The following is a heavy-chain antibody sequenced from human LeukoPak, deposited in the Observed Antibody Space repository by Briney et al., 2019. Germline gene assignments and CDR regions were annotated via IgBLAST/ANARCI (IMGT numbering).Heavy chain of an antibody. D-gene: IGHD3-22*01. J-gene: IGHJ4*02. Sequence: PGGSLRLSCAASGFTFSSYAMSWVRQAPGKGLEWVSAISGSGGSTYYADSVKGRFTISRDNSKNTLYLQMNSPRAEDTAVYYCAKDWYDSSGYYPPFDYWGQGTLVTVSS. V-gene: IGHV3-23*01. CDR3: AKDWYDSSGYYPPFDY. CDR1: GFTFSSYA. CDR2: ISGSGGST.